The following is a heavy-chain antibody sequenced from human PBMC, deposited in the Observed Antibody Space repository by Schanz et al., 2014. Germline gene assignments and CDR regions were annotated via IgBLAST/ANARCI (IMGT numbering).Heavy chain of an antibody. V-gene: IGHV3-21*01. Sequence: EVQLMESGGGLVKPGGSLRLSCVASGFAFSSFAMTWVRQAPGRGLEWVSSISTSGTYMYIADSLKGRLTISRDDAKKSMYLQMNNLRVEDTAVYYCVRVSFADPRLYRGMDRDIDYWGQGTLVTVSS. CDR2: ISTSGTYM. CDR3: VRVSFADPRLYRGMDRDIDY. CDR1: GFAFSSFA. J-gene: IGHJ4*02. D-gene: IGHD5-18*01.